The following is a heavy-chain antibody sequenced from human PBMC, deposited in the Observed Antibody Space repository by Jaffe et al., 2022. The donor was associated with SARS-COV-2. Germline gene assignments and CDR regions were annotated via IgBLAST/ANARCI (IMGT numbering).Heavy chain of an antibody. J-gene: IGHJ3*02. CDR1: GYTFTSYY. CDR3: ARSLAARGAFDI. D-gene: IGHD3-10*01. Sequence: QVRLVQSGAEVMKSGASVKVSCKASGYTFTSYYIHWVRQAPGQGLEWMGLINPNSDSTAYAQKFQGRITMTRDTSTSTVSMELRSLRSEDTAVYYCARSLAARGAFDIWGLGTLVTVSS. CDR2: INPNSDST. V-gene: IGHV1-46*01.